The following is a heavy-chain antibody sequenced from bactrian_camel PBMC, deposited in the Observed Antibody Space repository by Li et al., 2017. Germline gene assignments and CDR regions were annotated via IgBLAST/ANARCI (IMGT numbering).Heavy chain of an antibody. J-gene: IGHJ4*01. D-gene: IGHD5*01. Sequence: HVQLVESGGGSVQIGGSLRLSCAASGDTSRSGCMAWFRQAPGKEREAVAGFDADGSTEYADSVWGRLTISRDNAENTLYLQMNNLRPEDTAMYYCAADDRLCGWVLFRSSLYKYRGQGTQVTVS. CDR1: GDTSRSGC. CDR3: AADDRLCGWVLFRSSLYKY. CDR2: FDADGST. V-gene: IGHV3S53*01.